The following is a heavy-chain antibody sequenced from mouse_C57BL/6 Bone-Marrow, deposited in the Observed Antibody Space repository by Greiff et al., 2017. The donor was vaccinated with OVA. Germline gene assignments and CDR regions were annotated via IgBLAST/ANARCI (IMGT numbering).Heavy chain of an antibody. CDR1: GYSITSGYY. J-gene: IGHJ2*01. D-gene: IGHD2-12*01. V-gene: IGHV3-6*01. CDR2: ISYDGSN. Sequence: EVKLMESGPGLVKPSQSLSLTCSVTGYSITSGYYWNWIRQFPGNKLEWMGYISYDGSNNYNPSLKNRISITRDTSKNQFFLKLNSVTTEDTATYYCAREGYYLDYWGQGTTLTVSS. CDR3: AREGYYLDY.